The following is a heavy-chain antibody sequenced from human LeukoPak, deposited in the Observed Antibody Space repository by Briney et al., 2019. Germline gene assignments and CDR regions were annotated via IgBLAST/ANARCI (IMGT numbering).Heavy chain of an antibody. V-gene: IGHV3-30-3*01. Sequence: GGSLRLSCAASGFTFSSYAMHWVRQAPGKGLEWVAVTSFEGSEVFFADSVRGRFTISRDNSKDTVYLQINSLRAEDTAVYYCAKGSAIYGSGSFVFDYWGQGTLVTVSS. CDR2: TSFEGSEV. CDR3: AKGSAIYGSGSFVFDY. D-gene: IGHD3-10*01. CDR1: GFTFSSYA. J-gene: IGHJ4*02.